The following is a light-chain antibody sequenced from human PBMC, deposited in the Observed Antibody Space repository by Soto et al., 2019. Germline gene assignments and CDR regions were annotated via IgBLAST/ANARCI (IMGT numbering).Light chain of an antibody. J-gene: IGLJ1*01. Sequence: QSVLTQPPSASGTPGQRVTISCFGSSSNIGSNTVNWYQQLPGAAPKLLIYSNDRRPSGVPDRFSGSKSGSSASLAISGFQSEDEADYYCAAWDDSLNGYVFGTGTKVTVL. CDR1: SSNIGSNT. CDR3: AAWDDSLNGYV. V-gene: IGLV1-44*01. CDR2: SND.